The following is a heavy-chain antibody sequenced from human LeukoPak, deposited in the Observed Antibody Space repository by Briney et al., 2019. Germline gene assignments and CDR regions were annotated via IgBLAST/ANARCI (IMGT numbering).Heavy chain of an antibody. D-gene: IGHD2-21*01. V-gene: IGHV1-58*02. J-gene: IGHJ3*02. CDR2: IVVGSGNT. CDR3: AANTPRVVREDAFDI. Sequence: GASVKVSCKASGFTFTSSAMQWVRQARGQRLEWIGWIVVGSGNTNYAQNFQERVTITRDMSTSTPYMELSSLRSEDTAVYYCAANTPRVVREDAFDIWGQGTMVTVSS. CDR1: GFTFTSSA.